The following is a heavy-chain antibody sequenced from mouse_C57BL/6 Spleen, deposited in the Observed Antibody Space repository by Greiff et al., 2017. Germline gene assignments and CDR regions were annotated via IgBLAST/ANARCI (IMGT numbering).Heavy chain of an antibody. CDR2: INPSSGYT. V-gene: IGHV1-4*01. CDR1: GYTFTSYT. CDR3: ARSYDYEGVDY. Sequence: VKLKESGAELARPGASVKMSCKASGYTFTSYTMHWVKQRPGQGLEWIGYINPSSGYTKYNQKFKDKATLTADKSSSTAYMQLSSLTSEDSAVYYCARSYDYEGVDYRGQGTTLTGSS. D-gene: IGHD2-4*01. J-gene: IGHJ2*01.